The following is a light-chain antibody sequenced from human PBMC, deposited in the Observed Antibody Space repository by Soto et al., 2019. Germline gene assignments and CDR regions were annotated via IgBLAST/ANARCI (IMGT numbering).Light chain of an antibody. CDR1: QSVSSSY. V-gene: IGKV3-20*01. Sequence: IVLTQSPGTLSLYTGERATLSCRASQSVSSSYLAWYQQKPGQAPRLLIYGASSRATGIPDRFSGSGSETDFTLTISRLQSEDSAVYYCQQYNSWLWTFGQGSKVDIK. CDR3: QQYNSWLWT. J-gene: IGKJ1*01. CDR2: GAS.